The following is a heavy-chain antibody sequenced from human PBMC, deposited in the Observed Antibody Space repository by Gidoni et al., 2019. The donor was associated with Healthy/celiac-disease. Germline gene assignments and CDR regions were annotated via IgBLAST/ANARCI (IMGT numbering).Heavy chain of an antibody. CDR3: ARGGNWNDVRYYYYGMDV. CDR2: IYYSGST. Sequence: VQLQESGPGLVKPSETLSLTCTVSGGSVSSGSYYWSWIRQPPGKGLEWIGYIYYSGSTNDNPSLKSRVTISVDTSKNQFSLKLSSVTAADTAVYYCARGGNWNDVRYYYYGMDVWGQGTTVTVSS. J-gene: IGHJ6*02. D-gene: IGHD1-1*01. CDR1: GGSVSSGSYY. V-gene: IGHV4-61*01.